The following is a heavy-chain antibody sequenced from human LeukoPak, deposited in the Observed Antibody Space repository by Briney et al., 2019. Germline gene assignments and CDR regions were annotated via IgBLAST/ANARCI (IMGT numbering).Heavy chain of an antibody. D-gene: IGHD3-10*01. CDR3: ARGKVWYGELEDAYYFDS. CDR2: INQSGNT. J-gene: IGHJ4*02. Sequence: PSETLSLTCAVSGGSFSDDYWTWLRQPPGKGLEWIGDINQSGNTNYNPSLKSRVTISLHTSKNQFSLKLSSVTAADTAVYYCARGKVWYGELEDAYYFDSWGQGTLVTVSS. V-gene: IGHV4-34*01. CDR1: GGSFSDDY.